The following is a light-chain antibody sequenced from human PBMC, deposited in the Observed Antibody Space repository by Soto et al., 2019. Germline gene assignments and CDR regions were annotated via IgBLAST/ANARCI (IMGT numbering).Light chain of an antibody. J-gene: IGKJ3*01. V-gene: IGKV3-20*01. Sequence: EIVLTQSPGTLSLSPGERATLSCRASQGVSSTYLAWYQQKPGQAPRLLIFGASNRATGIPDRFSASGSGTDFTLTISRLEPEDSAVYYCQQYGSSPQFTFGPGTKVDIK. CDR1: QGVSSTY. CDR3: QQYGSSPQFT. CDR2: GAS.